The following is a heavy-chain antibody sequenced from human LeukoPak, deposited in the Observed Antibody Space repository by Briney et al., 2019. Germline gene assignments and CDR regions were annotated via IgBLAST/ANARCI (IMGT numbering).Heavy chain of an antibody. CDR3: ARGNAHAFDI. CDR1: GFTFSSYW. D-gene: IGHD1-1*01. J-gene: IGHJ3*02. CDR2: INSDGSST. Sequence: GGSLRLSCAASGFTFSSYWMHWVRHAPGKGLVWVSRINSDGSSTSYADSVKGRFTISRDNGKNTLYLQINSLRAEDTAVYYCARGNAHAFDIWGQGRMVTVSS. V-gene: IGHV3-74*01.